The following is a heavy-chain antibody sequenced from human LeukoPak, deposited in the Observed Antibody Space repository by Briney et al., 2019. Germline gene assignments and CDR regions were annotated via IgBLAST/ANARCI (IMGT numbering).Heavy chain of an antibody. V-gene: IGHV1-2*02. CDR1: GYTFTSYY. D-gene: IGHD3-22*01. CDR3: STTSGYYSPFDY. CDR2: INPNSGGT. J-gene: IGHJ4*02. Sequence: ASVKVSCKASGYTFTSYYMHWVRQAPGQGLEWMGWINPNSGGTNFAQRFQGRVTMTRETSISTAYMELSRLRSDDTAVYYCSTTSGYYSPFDYWGQGTLVTVSS.